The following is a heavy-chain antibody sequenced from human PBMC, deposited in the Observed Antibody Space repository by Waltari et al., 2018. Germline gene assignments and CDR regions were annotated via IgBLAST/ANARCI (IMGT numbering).Heavy chain of an antibody. V-gene: IGHV3-23*04. CDR2: SHGGGENI. CDR1: GFPFNIHG. D-gene: IGHD3-16*01. J-gene: IGHJ4*02. CDR3: TRDSTPMNRIWDAFDY. Sequence: EVQLVESGGGLVQPGGSLTLTCEGSGFPFNIHGMTWVRQAPGKGLEWVASHGGGENIYYEDSEKGRFTLSRDDSRGTTYLQMNSLRAEDTAVYYCTRDSTPMNRIWDAFDYWGQGTLVTVSS.